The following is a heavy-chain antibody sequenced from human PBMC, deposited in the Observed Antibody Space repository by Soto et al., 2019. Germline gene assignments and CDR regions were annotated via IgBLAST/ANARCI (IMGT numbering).Heavy chain of an antibody. J-gene: IGHJ6*02. CDR3: ARVTSSSPPYYYYGMDV. CDR1: GGTFSSYA. D-gene: IGHD6-6*01. CDR2: IIPIFGTA. V-gene: IGHV1-69*12. Sequence: QVQLMQSGAEVKKPGSSVKVSCKASGGTFSSYAISWVRQAPGQGLEWMGGIIPIFGTANYAQKFQGRVTITADESTRTAYMELSSLRSEDTSVYYCARVTSSSPPYYYYGMDVWGQGTTVTVSS.